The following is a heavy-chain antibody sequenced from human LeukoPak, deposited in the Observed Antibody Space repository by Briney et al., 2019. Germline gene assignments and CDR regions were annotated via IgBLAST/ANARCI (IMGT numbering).Heavy chain of an antibody. CDR2: IYQSGNA. D-gene: IGHD3-22*01. Sequence: LETLSLTCTVSGGSISGSNYYWDRIRQPPGQGLEWIGSIYQSGNAFYNPSLNSRVTMSVDTSKNLFSLKMSSVTAADTAVYYCARTSGRGTVDPGTSGYISFWGQGFLVTVSS. CDR3: ARTSGRGTVDPGTSGYISF. J-gene: IGHJ4*02. V-gene: IGHV4-39*01. CDR1: GGSISGSNYY.